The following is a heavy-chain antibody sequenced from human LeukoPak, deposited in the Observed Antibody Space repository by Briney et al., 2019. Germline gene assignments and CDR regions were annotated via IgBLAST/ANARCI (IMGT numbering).Heavy chain of an antibody. J-gene: IGHJ3*02. CDR1: RGSFSGYY. CDR2: INHSGST. CDR3: ARATDAFDI. Sequence: PSETLSLTCAVYRGSFSGYYWSWIRQPPGKGLEWIGEINHSGSTNYNPSLKSRVTISVDTSKNQFSLKLSSVTAADTAVYYCARATDAFDIWGQGTMVTVSS. V-gene: IGHV4-34*01.